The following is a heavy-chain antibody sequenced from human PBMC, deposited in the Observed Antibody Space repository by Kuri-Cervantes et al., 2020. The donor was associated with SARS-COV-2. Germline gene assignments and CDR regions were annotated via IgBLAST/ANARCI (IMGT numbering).Heavy chain of an antibody. CDR2: INPNSGGT. D-gene: IGHD3-10*01. Sequence: ASVKVSCKASGYTFSDYYMYWVRQAPGQGLEWMGWINPNSGGTNYAQKFQGWVTMTRDTSSTGYMELSRLRSDDTAVYYCARGMVRGLTQSYYYGMDVWGQGTPVTVSS. J-gene: IGHJ6*02. V-gene: IGHV1-2*04. CDR1: GYTFSDYY. CDR3: ARGMVRGLTQSYYYGMDV.